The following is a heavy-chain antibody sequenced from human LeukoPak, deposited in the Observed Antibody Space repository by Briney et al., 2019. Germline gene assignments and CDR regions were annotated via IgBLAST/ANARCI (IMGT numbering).Heavy chain of an antibody. CDR2: IYHSGST. J-gene: IGHJ4*02. Sequence: SEALSLTCTVSGYSISSGYYWGWIRQPPGKGLEWIGSIYHSGSTYYNPSLKSRVTISVDTSKNQFSLKLSSVTAADTAVYYCARDGLAYCGGDCYSYWGQGTLVTVSS. D-gene: IGHD2-21*02. CDR1: GYSISSGYY. V-gene: IGHV4-38-2*02. CDR3: ARDGLAYCGGDCYSY.